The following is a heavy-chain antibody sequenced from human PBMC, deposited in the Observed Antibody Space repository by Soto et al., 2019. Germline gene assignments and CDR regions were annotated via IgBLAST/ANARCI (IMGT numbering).Heavy chain of an antibody. CDR3: AGDIVLVPAARLGY. J-gene: IGHJ4*02. D-gene: IGHD2-2*01. Sequence: QVQLVQSGAEVKKPGSSVKVSCKASGGTFSSYASRWVRQAPGQGLEWMGGIIPIFGTANYAQKFQGRVTITADESTSTAYMELSSLSSEDTAVYYCAGDIVLVPAARLGYWGQGTLVTVSS. CDR1: GGTFSSYA. V-gene: IGHV1-69*12. CDR2: IIPIFGTA.